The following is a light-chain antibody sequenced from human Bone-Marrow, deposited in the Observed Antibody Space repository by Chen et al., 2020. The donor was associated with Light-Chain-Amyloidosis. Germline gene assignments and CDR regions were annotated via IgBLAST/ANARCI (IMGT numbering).Light chain of an antibody. V-gene: IGLV2-14*01. Sequence: QSALTQPASVSGSPGQSITISCTGTSSDAGGYNYVSWYQQHPGKAPKLMIYDISNRPSGVSNRFSGSKSGNTASLTISWLQAEDEADYYCSSYTSSSTYVFGTGTKVTVL. CDR1: SSDAGGYNY. J-gene: IGLJ1*01. CDR2: DIS. CDR3: SSYTSSSTYV.